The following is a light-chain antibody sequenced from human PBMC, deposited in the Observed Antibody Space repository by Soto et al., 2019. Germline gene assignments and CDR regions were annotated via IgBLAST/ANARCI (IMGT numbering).Light chain of an antibody. Sequence: DIQMTQSPSTVSAYVGDSVTITCRASQSITTWLAWYQQRPGKAPKLLIYDVSSLQSGVPSRFSGSGSGTEFTLTISSLQPDDFATYYCHQTYSIPYTFGQGTKLEIK. CDR1: QSITTW. CDR3: HQTYSIPYT. J-gene: IGKJ2*01. CDR2: DVS. V-gene: IGKV1-5*01.